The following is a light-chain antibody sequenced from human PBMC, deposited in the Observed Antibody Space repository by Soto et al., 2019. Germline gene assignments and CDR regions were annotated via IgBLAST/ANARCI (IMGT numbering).Light chain of an antibody. CDR1: QSISIW. J-gene: IGKJ1*01. CDR2: DAS. Sequence: DIQMTQSPSTLSASVGDRVTLTCRASQSISIWLAWHQQKPGKAPKLLIYDASTMDNGVPSRFSGSGSGTEFTLTISSLQPDDFATYYCQQYNSYLWTFGQGTKVDIK. CDR3: QQYNSYLWT. V-gene: IGKV1-5*01.